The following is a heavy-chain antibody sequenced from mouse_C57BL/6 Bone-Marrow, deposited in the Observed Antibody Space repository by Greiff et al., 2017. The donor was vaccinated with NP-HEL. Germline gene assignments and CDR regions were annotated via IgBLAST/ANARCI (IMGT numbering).Heavy chain of an antibody. CDR2: ICNGGGSP. Sequence: DVMLVESGGGLVQPGGSLKPSCAASGFPFSDYYMYWVRQTPEKRLEWVPYICNGGGSPYHPATVKGRFTISRDNAQNTLYLPMSRLKSEDTAMDYCARHGNYSYWGQGTLVTVSA. D-gene: IGHD2-1*01. V-gene: IGHV5-12*01. J-gene: IGHJ3*01. CDR1: GFPFSDYY. CDR3: ARHGNYSY.